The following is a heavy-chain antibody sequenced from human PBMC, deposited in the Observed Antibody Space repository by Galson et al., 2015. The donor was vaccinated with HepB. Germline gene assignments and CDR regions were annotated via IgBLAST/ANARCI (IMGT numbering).Heavy chain of an antibody. CDR1: GFGFSSGFW. CDR3: AREPLLDFAGGSSFFDY. V-gene: IGHV3-7*03. J-gene: IGHJ4*02. Sequence: SLRLSCAASGFGFSSGFWMSWVRQAPGKGLEWVANIKQDGSEKYYVDSVKGRFTISRDNAKNSLYLQMNSLRAEDTAVYYCAREPLLDFAGGSSFFDYWGQGTLVTVTS. D-gene: IGHD3-3*01. CDR2: IKQDGSEK.